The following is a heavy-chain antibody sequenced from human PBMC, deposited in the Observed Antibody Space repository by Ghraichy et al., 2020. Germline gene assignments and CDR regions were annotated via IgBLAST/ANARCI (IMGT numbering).Heavy chain of an antibody. J-gene: IGHJ6*02. D-gene: IGHD4-23*01. V-gene: IGHV3-21*01. CDR1: GFTFSSYN. CDR3: ARGATVVRFFYFNGMDV. Sequence: GGSLRLSCAASGFTFSSYNMNWVRQAPGKGLEWVSSISSSSKYTYYADPVKGRFTISRDNAQNSLYLQMNSLRDEDTAVYYCARGATVVRFFYFNGMDVWGQGTTVTVSS. CDR2: ISSSSKYT.